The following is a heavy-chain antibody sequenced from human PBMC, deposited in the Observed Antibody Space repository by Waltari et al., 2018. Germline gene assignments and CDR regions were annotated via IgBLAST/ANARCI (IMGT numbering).Heavy chain of an antibody. CDR1: GYPFIAFL. J-gene: IGHJ4*02. V-gene: IGHV1-2*06. Sequence: QVQLVQSGAVVKKSGASVKVSCRASGYPFIAFLIHWVRQAPGQGLGWMERINPNSGDKRYEQRFQGRVTMTGDTSITTAYMELTGLRSDDTAIYYCARSGGGTTTFGVAEWGQGSLVTVSS. CDR2: INPNSGDK. CDR3: ARSGGGTTTFGVAE. D-gene: IGHD3-3*01.